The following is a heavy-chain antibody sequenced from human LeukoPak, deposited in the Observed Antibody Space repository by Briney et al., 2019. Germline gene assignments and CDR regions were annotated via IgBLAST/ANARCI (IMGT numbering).Heavy chain of an antibody. D-gene: IGHD3-16*02. CDR2: IKSKTDGGTT. CDR1: GITFRNAL. CDR3: TTDRVMITFGGVIAKYYFDY. V-gene: IGHV3-15*01. J-gene: IGHJ4*02. Sequence: GALRPLCSTPGITFRNALISWGRPAPGKGLEGGGRIKSKTDGGTTDYAAPVKGRFTISRDDSKNTLYLQMNSLKTEDTAVYYCTTDRVMITFGGVIAKYYFDYWGQGTLVTVSS.